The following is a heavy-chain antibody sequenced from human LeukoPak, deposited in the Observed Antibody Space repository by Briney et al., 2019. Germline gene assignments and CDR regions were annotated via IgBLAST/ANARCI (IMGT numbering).Heavy chain of an antibody. Sequence: QPGGSLRLSCAASGFTFKNYAMSWVRQAPGKGLEWVSAISGGSGGRTLYALSAGSGASTFYADSVKGRFTISRDNSKNTLYLQMNSLRAEDTAVYYCPKGSAAARPYYFDYWGQGILVTVSS. CDR1: GFTFKNYA. CDR2: ISGGSGGRTLYALSAGSGAST. D-gene: IGHD6-13*01. V-gene: IGHV3-23*01. CDR3: PKGSAAARPYYFDY. J-gene: IGHJ4*02.